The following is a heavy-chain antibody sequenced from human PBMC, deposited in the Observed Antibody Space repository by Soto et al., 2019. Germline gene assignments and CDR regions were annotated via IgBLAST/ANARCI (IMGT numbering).Heavy chain of an antibody. Sequence: EVQLVESGGGLVQPGGSPRLSCAASGFTFSDHYMDWVRQAPGKGLEWVGRIKNKANSYTTEYAASVKGRFTISRDDSKNSLDLQMNSLKTEDTVVYYCARVRLGVPTRLFDYWGQGTLVTVSS. V-gene: IGHV3-72*01. CDR1: GFTFSDHY. J-gene: IGHJ4*02. D-gene: IGHD6-25*01. CDR3: ARVRLGVPTRLFDY. CDR2: IKNKANSYTT.